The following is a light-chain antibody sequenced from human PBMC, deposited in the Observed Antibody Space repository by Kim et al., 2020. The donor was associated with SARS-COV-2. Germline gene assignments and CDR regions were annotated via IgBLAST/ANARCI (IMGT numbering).Light chain of an antibody. V-gene: IGKV4-1*01. Sequence: ATSNCKASQSLLSSSNNKNYLAWYQQKPGQPPKKLVHWASTRESGVPDRFSGSGSGTDFTLTINTLQAEDVAVYYCQQYYSAPLSFGGGTKVDIK. CDR1: QSLLSSSNNKNY. CDR2: WAS. CDR3: QQYYSAPLS. J-gene: IGKJ4*02.